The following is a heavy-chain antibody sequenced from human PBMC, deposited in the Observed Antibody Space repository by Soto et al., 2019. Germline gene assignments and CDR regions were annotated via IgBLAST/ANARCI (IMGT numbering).Heavy chain of an antibody. Sequence: SETLSLTCAVSGGSISSSNWWSWVRQPPGKGLEWIGEIYHSGSTNYNPSLKSRVTISVDKSKNQFSLKLSSVTAADTAVYYCARDTGTYYGSGSYYNINAFDIWGQGTMVT. V-gene: IGHV4-4*02. CDR3: ARDTGTYYGSGSYYNINAFDI. D-gene: IGHD3-10*01. J-gene: IGHJ3*02. CDR1: GGSISSSNW. CDR2: IYHSGST.